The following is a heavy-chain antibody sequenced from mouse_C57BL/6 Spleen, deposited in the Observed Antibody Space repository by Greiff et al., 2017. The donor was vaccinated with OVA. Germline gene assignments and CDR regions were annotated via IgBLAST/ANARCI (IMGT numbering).Heavy chain of an antibody. CDR1: GYTFTSYW. CDR3: ARFYYGSSLYYFDY. V-gene: IGHV1-50*01. Sequence: VQLKQPGAELVKPGASVKLSCKASGYTFTSYWMPWVKQRPGQGLEWIGEIDPSDSYTNYTQKFKGKATLTVDTSSSTAYLQLSSLKSEDSAVYYCARFYYGSSLYYFDYWGQGTTLTVSS. CDR2: IDPSDSYT. J-gene: IGHJ2*01. D-gene: IGHD1-1*01.